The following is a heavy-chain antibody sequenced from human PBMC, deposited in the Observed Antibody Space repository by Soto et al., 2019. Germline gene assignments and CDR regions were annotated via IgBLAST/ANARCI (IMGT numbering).Heavy chain of an antibody. CDR2: IKQDGSEK. Sequence: PGGSLRLSCAASGFTFSSYWMSWVRQAPGKGLEWVANIKQDGSEKYYVDSVKGRFTISRDNAKNSLYLQMNSLRAEDTAVYYCARNLADRTNWFDPWGQGTLVTVSS. CDR1: GFTFSSYW. J-gene: IGHJ5*02. CDR3: ARNLADRTNWFDP. V-gene: IGHV3-7*05. D-gene: IGHD6-13*01.